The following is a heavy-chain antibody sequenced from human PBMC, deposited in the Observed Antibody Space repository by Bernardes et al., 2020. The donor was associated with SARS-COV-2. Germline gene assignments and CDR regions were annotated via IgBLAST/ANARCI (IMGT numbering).Heavy chain of an antibody. CDR3: AHARGTGNSPVFDY. Sequence: SRPTLVKSTQTLTLTCTFSGFSLSTTAVGVGWIRQTPGKALEWLTLIYWDDDKRYSPSLKSRLTITKDTSKNQAVLTMTNMDPVDTATYYCAHARGTGNSPVFDYWGQGTLVTVSS. D-gene: IGHD2-8*02. V-gene: IGHV2-5*02. J-gene: IGHJ4*02. CDR2: IYWDDDK. CDR1: GFSLSTTAVG.